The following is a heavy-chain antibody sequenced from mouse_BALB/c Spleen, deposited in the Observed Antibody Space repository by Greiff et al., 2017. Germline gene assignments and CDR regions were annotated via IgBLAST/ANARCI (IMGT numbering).Heavy chain of an antibody. CDR2: INPGSGGT. CDR1: GYAFTNYL. D-gene: IGHD1-1*01. CDR3: ARRFTTVVARDWYFDV. J-gene: IGHJ1*01. V-gene: IGHV1-54*01. Sequence: VQLQESGAELVRPGTSVKVSCKASGYAFTNYLIEWVKQRPGQGLEWIGVINPGSGGTNYNEKFKGKATLTADKSSSTAYMQLSSLTSDDSAVYFCARRFTTVVARDWYFDVWGAGTTVTVSS.